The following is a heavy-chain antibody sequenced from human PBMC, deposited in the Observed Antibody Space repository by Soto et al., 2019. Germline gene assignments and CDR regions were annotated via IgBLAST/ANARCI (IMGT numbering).Heavy chain of an antibody. CDR2: ISTDGSST. Sequence: PGGSLRLSCAATGFTFSTYWMHWVRQGPGKGLVWVSRISTDGSSTTYADSVKGRFTISRDNAKNTLYLQMNSLRAEDTAVYYCARDAYYDMGVWGQGTTVTVSS. V-gene: IGHV3-74*01. CDR1: GFTFSTYW. J-gene: IGHJ6*02. CDR3: ARDAYYDMGV.